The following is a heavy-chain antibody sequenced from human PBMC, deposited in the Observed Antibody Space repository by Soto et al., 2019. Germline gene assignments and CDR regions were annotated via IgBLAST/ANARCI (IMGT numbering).Heavy chain of an antibody. CDR1: GGSVSSGSYY. D-gene: IGHD6-6*01. CDR3: ARAWVDEAARPFGYYYGMDV. Sequence: SETLSLTCTVSGGSVSSGSYYWSWIRQPPGKGLEWIGYIYYSGSTNYNPSLKSRVTISVDTSKNQFSLKLSSVTAADTAVYYFARAWVDEAARPFGYYYGMDVWGQGTTVTVSS. CDR2: IYYSGST. V-gene: IGHV4-61*01. J-gene: IGHJ6*02.